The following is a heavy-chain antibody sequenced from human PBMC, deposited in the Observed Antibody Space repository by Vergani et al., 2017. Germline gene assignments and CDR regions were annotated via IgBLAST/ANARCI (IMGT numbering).Heavy chain of an antibody. CDR3: ARHTTYTDS. Sequence: EVELVQSGPEMRTPGESLKIFCKRSEYSFGIYWIGWVRQMPGKGLEWLGLIYSANSDTRYSPYFQGHVTISADKSISTAFLQWDSLKASDTALYYCARHTTYTDSGGQGTLVTVSS. CDR1: EYSFGIYW. V-gene: IGHV5-51*01. CDR2: IYSANSDT. J-gene: IGHJ4*02. D-gene: IGHD1-1*01.